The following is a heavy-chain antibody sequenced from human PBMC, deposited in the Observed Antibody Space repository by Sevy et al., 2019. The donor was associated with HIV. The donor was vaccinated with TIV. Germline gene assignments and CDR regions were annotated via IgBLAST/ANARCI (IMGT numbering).Heavy chain of an antibody. V-gene: IGHV1-8*01. J-gene: IGHJ4*02. CDR3: ARGIAAAGLFDY. D-gene: IGHD6-13*01. CDR2: MNPNSGNT. Sequence: VSVNVSCKASGYTFTSYDINWVRQATGQGLEWMGWMNPNSGNTGYAQKFQGRVTMTRNTSISTAYMELSSLRSEDTAVYYCARGIAAAGLFDYWGQGTLVTVSS. CDR1: GYTFTSYD.